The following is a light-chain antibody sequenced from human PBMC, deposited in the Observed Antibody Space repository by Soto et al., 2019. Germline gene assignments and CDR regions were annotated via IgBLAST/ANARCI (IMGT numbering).Light chain of an antibody. CDR3: LVIFTGVGEV. CDR1: TGAVTSGHW. Sequence: QAVVTQEPSLTVSPGGTVTLTCGSSTGAVTSGHWPHWFQQKPGQAPRTLIYXXXXXXXXXXAXXXXSLLGGKAALTLSGAQPEDEADYYCLVIFTGVGEVFGTGTKLTVL. V-gene: IGLV7-46*01. J-gene: IGLJ1*01. CDR2: XXX.